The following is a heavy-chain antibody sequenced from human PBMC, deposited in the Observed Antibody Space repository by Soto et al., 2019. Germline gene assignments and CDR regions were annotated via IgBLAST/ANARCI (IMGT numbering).Heavy chain of an antibody. J-gene: IGHJ6*02. CDR1: GFTFSSYG. D-gene: IGHD3-10*01. CDR2: IWYDGSNK. CDR3: ARDGSGSYYKDGLKYYYYGMDV. Sequence: QVQLVESGGGVVQPGRSLRLSCAASGFTFSSYGMHWVRQAPGKRLEWVAVIWYDGSNKYYADSVKGRFTISRDNSKNTLYLQMNSLRAEDTAVYYCARDGSGSYYKDGLKYYYYGMDVWGQGTTVTVSS. V-gene: IGHV3-33*01.